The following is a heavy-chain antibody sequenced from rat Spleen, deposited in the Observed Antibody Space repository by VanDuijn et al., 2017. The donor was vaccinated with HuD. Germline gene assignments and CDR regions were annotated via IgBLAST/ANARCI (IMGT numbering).Heavy chain of an antibody. CDR2: ITNTGGSI. V-gene: IGHV5-31*01. CDR1: GFTFNNYW. D-gene: IGHD1-2*01. J-gene: IGHJ2*01. CDR3: TRGISIAAISSFDY. Sequence: EVQLVESGGGLVQPGRSLKLSCAASGFTFNNYWMSWIRQAPGKGLEWVASITNTGGSIYYPDSVKGRFTISRDNAQNTLYLQMNSLRSEDTATYYCTRGISIAAISSFDYWGQGVMVTVSS.